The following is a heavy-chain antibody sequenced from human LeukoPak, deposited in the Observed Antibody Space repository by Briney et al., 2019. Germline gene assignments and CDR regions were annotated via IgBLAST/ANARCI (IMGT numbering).Heavy chain of an antibody. D-gene: IGHD6-6*01. CDR2: IYYSGST. Sequence: SETLSLTCTVSGGSISSGDYYWSWIRQPPGKGLEWIGYIYYSGSTYYNPSLKSRVTISVDTSKNQFSLKLSSATAADTAVYYCAREVDSSSSIHWFDPWGQGTLVTVSS. J-gene: IGHJ5*02. CDR1: GGSISSGDYY. CDR3: AREVDSSSSIHWFDP. V-gene: IGHV4-30-4*01.